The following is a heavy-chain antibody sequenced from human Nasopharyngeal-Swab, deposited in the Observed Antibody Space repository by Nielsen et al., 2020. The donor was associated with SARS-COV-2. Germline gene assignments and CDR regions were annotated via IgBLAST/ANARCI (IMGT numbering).Heavy chain of an antibody. V-gene: IGHV1-24*01. CDR3: ATRFAYGGIYPPDY. Sequence: ASVKVSCKVSGYTLTELSMHWVRQDPGKGLEWMGGFDPEDGETIYAQKFQGRVTMTEDTSTDTAYMELSSLRSEDTAVYYCATRFAYGGIYPPDYWGQGTLVTVSS. J-gene: IGHJ4*02. D-gene: IGHD4-23*01. CDR2: FDPEDGET. CDR1: GYTLTELS.